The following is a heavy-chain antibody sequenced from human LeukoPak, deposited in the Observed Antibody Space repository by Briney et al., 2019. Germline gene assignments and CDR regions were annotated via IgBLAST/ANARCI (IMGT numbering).Heavy chain of an antibody. J-gene: IGHJ4*02. CDR3: ARLGDYYDSSGYSTDY. Sequence: SETLSLTCTVSGGSISSSSYYWGWIRQPPGKGLEWIGSIYYSGSTYYNPSLKSRVTISVDTSKNQFSLKLSSVTAADTAVYYCARLGDYYDSSGYSTDYWGQGTLVTVSS. D-gene: IGHD3-22*01. CDR2: IYYSGST. V-gene: IGHV4-39*01. CDR1: GGSISSSSYY.